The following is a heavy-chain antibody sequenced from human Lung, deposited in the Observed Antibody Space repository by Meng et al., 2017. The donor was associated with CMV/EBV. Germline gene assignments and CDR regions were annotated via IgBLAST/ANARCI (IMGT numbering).Heavy chain of an antibody. J-gene: IGHJ6*01. CDR1: GYTFTSYG. CDR3: AISPGGPYDFWSGYFNYGMDV. D-gene: IGHD3-3*01. Sequence: ASVKVSCKASGYTFTSYGISWVRQAPGQGLEWMGWISAYNGNTNYAQKLQGRVTMTTDTSTSTAYMELRSLRSDDTAVYYCAISPGGPYDFWSGYFNYGMDVWGQGTXVTVSS. V-gene: IGHV1-18*01. CDR2: ISAYNGNT.